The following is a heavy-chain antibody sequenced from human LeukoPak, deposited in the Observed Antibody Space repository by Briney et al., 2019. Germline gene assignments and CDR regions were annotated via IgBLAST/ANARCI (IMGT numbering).Heavy chain of an antibody. CDR2: LSYDASNK. CDR1: GFTFSSYA. CDR3: ARAWDLLDQLDY. V-gene: IGHV3-30-3*01. J-gene: IGHJ4*02. D-gene: IGHD1-26*01. Sequence: GGSLRLSYAASGFTFSSYAMHWVRQAPGKGLEWVAVLSYDASNKFYADSLKGRFTISRDNSKNTLYLQMNSLRGEDTAVYYCARAWDLLDQLDYWGQGTLVTVSS.